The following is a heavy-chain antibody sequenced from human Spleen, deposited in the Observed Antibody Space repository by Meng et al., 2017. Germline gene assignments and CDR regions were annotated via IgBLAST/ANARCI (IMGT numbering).Heavy chain of an antibody. CDR3: ARGFSGWFRDYYGMDV. CDR2: ISYDGSNK. CDR1: GFTFSSYA. Sequence: GGSLRLSCAASGFTFSSYAMHWVRQAPGKGLEWVAVISYDGSNKYYADTVKGRFTISRDNSKNTLYLQMNSLRAEDTAVDYCARGFSGWFRDYYGMDVWGQGTTVTVSS. V-gene: IGHV3-30*04. D-gene: IGHD6-19*01. J-gene: IGHJ6*02.